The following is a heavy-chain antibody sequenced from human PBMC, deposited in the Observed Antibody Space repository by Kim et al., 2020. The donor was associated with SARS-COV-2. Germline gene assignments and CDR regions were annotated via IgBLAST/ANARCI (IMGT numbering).Heavy chain of an antibody. CDR3: ARDTYYYDSSGSYYYYGMDV. D-gene: IGHD3-22*01. CDR1: GYTFTSYY. CDR2: INPSGGST. Sequence: ASVKVSCKASGYTFTSYYMHWVRQAPGQGLEWMGIINPSGGSTSYAQKFQGRVTMTRDTSTSTVYMELSSLRSEDTAVYYCARDTYYYDSSGSYYYYGMDVWGQGTTVTVSS. V-gene: IGHV1-46*01. J-gene: IGHJ6*02.